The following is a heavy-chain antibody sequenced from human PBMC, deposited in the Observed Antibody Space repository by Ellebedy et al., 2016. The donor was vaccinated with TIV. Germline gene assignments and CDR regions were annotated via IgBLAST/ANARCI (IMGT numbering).Heavy chain of an antibody. D-gene: IGHD6-19*01. J-gene: IGHJ2*01. CDR2: INGNVGSA. CDR3: AVVAGSWYFDL. CDR1: GFTFSSFA. V-gene: IGHV3-64D*09. Sequence: PGGSLRLSCSASGFTFSSFAMHWIRQGPGKRPEYVSAINGNVGSAFYADSVKGRFTVSRDNSKNTIFLQMSSLRAEDTALYYCAVVAGSWYFDLWGRGTLVTVSS.